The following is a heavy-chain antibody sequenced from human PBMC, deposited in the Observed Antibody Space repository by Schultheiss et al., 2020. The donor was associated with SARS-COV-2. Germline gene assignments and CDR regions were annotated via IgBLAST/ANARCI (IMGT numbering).Heavy chain of an antibody. D-gene: IGHD4-11*01. J-gene: IGHJ4*02. V-gene: IGHV3-21*01. CDR2: ISSSSSYI. CDR3: ATLSRWRQSLKRVGY. Sequence: GGSLRLSCAASGFTFSSYSMNWVRQAPGKGLEWVSSISSSSSYIYYADSVKGRFTISRDNAKNSLYLQMNSLRAEDTAVYYCATLSRWRQSLKRVGYWGQGTLVTVSS. CDR1: GFTFSSYS.